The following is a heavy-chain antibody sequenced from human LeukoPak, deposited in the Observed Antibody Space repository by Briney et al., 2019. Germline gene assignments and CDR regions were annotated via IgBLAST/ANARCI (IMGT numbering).Heavy chain of an antibody. V-gene: IGHV3-74*01. CDR2: INTDGSST. J-gene: IGHJ4*02. D-gene: IGHD1-14*01. Sequence: PGGSLRLSCAASGFIFSSYWMHWVRHAPGKGLAWVSRINTDGSSTSYADSVKGRFTISRDNAKNTLYLQMNSLRAKDTAVYYCARDFMYNGNCAGCWGQGTLVTVSS. CDR3: ARDFMYNGNCAGC. CDR1: GFIFSSYW.